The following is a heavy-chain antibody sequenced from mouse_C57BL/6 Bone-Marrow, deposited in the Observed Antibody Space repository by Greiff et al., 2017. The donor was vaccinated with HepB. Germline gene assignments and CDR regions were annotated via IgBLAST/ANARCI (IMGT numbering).Heavy chain of an antibody. J-gene: IGHJ3*01. CDR3: ASDEGLRRFAY. D-gene: IGHD2-4*01. CDR1: GYTFTDYN. Sequence: EVKLQESGPELVKPGASVKMSCKASGYTFTDYNMHWVKQSHGKSLEWIGYINPNNGGTSYNQKFKGKATLTVNKSSSTAYMELRSLTSEDSAVYYCASDEGLRRFAYWGQGTLVTVFA. CDR2: INPNNGGT. V-gene: IGHV1-22*01.